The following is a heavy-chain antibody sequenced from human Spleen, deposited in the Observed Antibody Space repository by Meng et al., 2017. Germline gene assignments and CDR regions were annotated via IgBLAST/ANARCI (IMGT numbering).Heavy chain of an antibody. Sequence: GESLKISCAASGFTVSHNYMSWFRQAPGKGLEWVGFIRSKAYGGTTEYAASVKGRFTISRDDSKSIAYLQMNSLKTEDTAVYYCTRKSVGYCSGGSCYSGGVYWGQGTLVTVSS. V-gene: IGHV3-49*03. CDR2: IRSKAYGGTT. J-gene: IGHJ4*02. CDR3: TRKSVGYCSGGSCYSGGVY. D-gene: IGHD2-15*01. CDR1: GFTVSHNY.